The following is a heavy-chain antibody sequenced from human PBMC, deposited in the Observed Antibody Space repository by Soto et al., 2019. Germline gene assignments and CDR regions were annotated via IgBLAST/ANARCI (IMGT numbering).Heavy chain of an antibody. CDR2: IGPAGNT. V-gene: IGHV3-13*01. Sequence: ESGGGLVQPGGSLRLSCAASGFTVSSYDMHWVRQGLGKGLEWVSGIGPAGNTYYPDSVKGRFTISRENARNSVSLQMNSLRAGDTAVYYCARTGSRYGADAFDVWGQGTMLTVSS. CDR3: ARTGSRYGADAFDV. CDR1: GFTVSSYD. J-gene: IGHJ3*01. D-gene: IGHD1-26*01.